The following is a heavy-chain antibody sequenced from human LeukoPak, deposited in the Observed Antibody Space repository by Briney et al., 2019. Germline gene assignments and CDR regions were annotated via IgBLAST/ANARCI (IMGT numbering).Heavy chain of an antibody. CDR3: TTPLSVVPAATDY. CDR2: IKSKTDGGTT. Sequence: GGSLRLSCAASGFTFSNAWMSWVRQAPGKGLEWVGRIKSKTDGGTTDYAAPVKGRFTISRDDSENTLYLQMNSLKTEDTAVYYCTTPLSVVPAATDYWGQGTLVTVSS. D-gene: IGHD2-2*01. V-gene: IGHV3-15*01. J-gene: IGHJ4*02. CDR1: GFTFSNAW.